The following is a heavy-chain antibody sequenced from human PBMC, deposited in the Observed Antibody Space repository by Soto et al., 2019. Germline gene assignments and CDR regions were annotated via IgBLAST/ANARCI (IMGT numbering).Heavy chain of an antibody. CDR1: GGSVSSGSYY. CDR3: ARPNDFWSGTLRHDAFDI. V-gene: IGHV4-61*01. Sequence: QVQLQESGPGLVKPSETLSLTCAVSGGSVSSGSYYWSWIRQPPGKGLEWIGSFYSSGSTSYNPSLESRVTISVDTSKNQFSLKLSSVTAADTAVYYCARPNDFWSGTLRHDAFDIWGQGTTVTVSS. J-gene: IGHJ3*02. CDR2: FYSSGST. D-gene: IGHD3-3*01.